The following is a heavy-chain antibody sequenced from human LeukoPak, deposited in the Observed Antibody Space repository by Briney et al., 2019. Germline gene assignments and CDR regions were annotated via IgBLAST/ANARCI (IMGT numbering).Heavy chain of an antibody. V-gene: IGHV3-23*01. CDR2: ISGSGTTI. D-gene: IGHD4-11*01. CDR1: GFSFTSCA. CDR3: AKLQWPSDY. Sequence: GGSLRLSCAASGFSFTSCAMSWVRQAPGKGLDWVSGISGSGTTIYYADSAKGRFTISRDNSKNTLYLQMNSLRAEDTAVYYCAKLQWPSDYWGQGTLVTVSS. J-gene: IGHJ4*02.